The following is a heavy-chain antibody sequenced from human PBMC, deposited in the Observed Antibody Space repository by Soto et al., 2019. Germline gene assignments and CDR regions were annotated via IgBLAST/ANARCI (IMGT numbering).Heavy chain of an antibody. J-gene: IGHJ6*02. D-gene: IGHD3-10*01. V-gene: IGHV1-69*01. CDR2: IIPIFGTA. CDR3: ARDLITIVRGGIMRLYYGMDV. Sequence: QVQLVQSGAEVKKPGSSVKVSCKASGGTFSSYAISWVRQAPGQGLEWMGGIIPIFGTANYAQKLQGRVTITTDESTSTAYMELSSLRSEDTAVYYCARDLITIVRGGIMRLYYGMDVWGQGTTVTVSS. CDR1: GGTFSSYA.